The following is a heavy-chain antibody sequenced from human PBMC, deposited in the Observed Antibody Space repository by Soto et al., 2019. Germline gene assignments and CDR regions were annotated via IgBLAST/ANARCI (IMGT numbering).Heavy chain of an antibody. D-gene: IGHD3-22*01. CDR3: AREKGGYYDSSGYYRVSVPPDYYYGMDV. CDR1: GGTFSSYA. CDR2: IIPIFGTA. V-gene: IGHV1-69*01. Sequence: QVQLVQSGAEVKKPGSSVKVSCKASGGTFSSYAISWVRQAPGQGLEWMGGIIPIFGTANYAQKFQGRVTITADESTSTAYMELSSLRSEDTAVYYCAREKGGYYDSSGYYRVSVPPDYYYGMDVWGQGTTVTVSS. J-gene: IGHJ6*02.